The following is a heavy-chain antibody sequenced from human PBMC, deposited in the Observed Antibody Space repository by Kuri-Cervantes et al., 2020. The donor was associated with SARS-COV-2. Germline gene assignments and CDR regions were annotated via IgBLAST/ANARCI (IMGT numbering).Heavy chain of an antibody. D-gene: IGHD2-8*01. CDR1: GPTFTNSW. J-gene: IGHJ4*02. CDR3: VSETFGVLDS. V-gene: IGHV3-7*01. CDR2: INQDGSEK. Sequence: GESLKISCAASGPTFTNSWISWVRQAPGKGLEWVANINQDGSEKHSVDSVRGRFTISRDDAANSVDLLLNSLRVEDTAVYYCVSETFGVLDSWGQGSLVTVSS.